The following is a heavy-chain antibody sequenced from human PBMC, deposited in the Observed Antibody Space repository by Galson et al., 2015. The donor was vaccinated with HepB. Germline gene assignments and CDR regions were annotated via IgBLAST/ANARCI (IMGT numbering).Heavy chain of an antibody. CDR2: ISAYNGNT. J-gene: IGHJ6*02. CDR1: GYTFTSYG. D-gene: IGHD4-17*01. Sequence: SVKVSCKASGYTFTSYGISWVRQAPGQGLEWMGWISAYNGNTNYAQKLQGRVTMTTDTSTSTAYMEPRSLRSDDTAVYYCAREITVTTTYYYYYGMDVWGQGTTVTVSS. CDR3: AREITVTTTYYYYYGMDV. V-gene: IGHV1-18*04.